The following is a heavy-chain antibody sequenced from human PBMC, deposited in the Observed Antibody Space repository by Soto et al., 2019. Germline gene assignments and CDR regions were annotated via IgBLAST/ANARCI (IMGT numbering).Heavy chain of an antibody. CDR1: GESISSGGFS. V-gene: IGHV4-30-2*01. CDR2: IFHGGST. CDR3: ARGGDYYFDH. D-gene: IGHD2-21*02. J-gene: IGHJ4*02. Sequence: PSETLSLTCDVSGESISSGGFSRSWIRQPPGKGPEWIGYIFHGGSTYSNPSLKSRVAISLDRSKNQFSLKLRSVTAADTAVYYCARGGDYYFDHWGQGTLVTVSS.